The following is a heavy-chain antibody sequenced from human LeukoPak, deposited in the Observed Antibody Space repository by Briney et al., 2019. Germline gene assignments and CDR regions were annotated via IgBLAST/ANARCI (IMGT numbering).Heavy chain of an antibody. V-gene: IGHV3-30*04. CDR2: IWFDGSKS. CDR3: AIDLRGSFSFDY. J-gene: IGHJ4*02. Sequence: GGSLRLSCAAPGFTFSSHTMHWVRQAPGKGLEWVAVIWFDGSKSYYADSVKGRFTISRDNSKNTLYLQMDSLRAEDTAIYYCAIDLRGSFSFDYWGQRSLVTVSS. CDR1: GFTFSSHT. D-gene: IGHD3-10*01.